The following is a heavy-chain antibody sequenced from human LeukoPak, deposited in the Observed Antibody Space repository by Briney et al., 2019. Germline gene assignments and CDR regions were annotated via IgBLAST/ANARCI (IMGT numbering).Heavy chain of an antibody. CDR3: ARGGGEMAFDY. CDR1: GFTVSSNY. D-gene: IGHD5-24*01. J-gene: IGHJ4*02. V-gene: IGHV3-53*01. Sequence: GGSLRLSCAASGFTVSSNYVSWVRQAPGKGLEWVSVLYSGGNTYYADSVKGRFTISRDNSKNTLYLQMNSLRADDTAVYYCARGGGEMAFDYWGQGTLVTVSS. CDR2: LYSGGNT.